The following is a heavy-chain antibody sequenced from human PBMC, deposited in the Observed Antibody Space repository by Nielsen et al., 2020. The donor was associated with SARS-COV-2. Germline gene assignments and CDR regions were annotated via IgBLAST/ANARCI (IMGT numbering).Heavy chain of an antibody. V-gene: IGHV3-9*01. CDR2: ISWNSGSI. J-gene: IGHJ6*01. CDR1: GFTFDDYA. Sequence: GGSLRLSCAASGFTFDDYAMHWVRQAPGKGLEWVSGISWNSGSIGYADSVKGRFTISRDDAKNSLYLQMNSLHQGPIGLPPGTLLQEHLWG. CDR3: TLLQEHL.